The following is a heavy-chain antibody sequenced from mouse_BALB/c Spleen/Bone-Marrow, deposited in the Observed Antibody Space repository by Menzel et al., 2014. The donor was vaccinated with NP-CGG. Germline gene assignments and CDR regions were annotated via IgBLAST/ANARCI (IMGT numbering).Heavy chain of an antibody. D-gene: IGHD2-10*02. J-gene: IGHJ3*01. CDR2: SRNKAKHYTT. CDR3: ARDVGYGIYFVY. Sequence: EVKLEESGGGLVQPGDSLRLSCATSGFTFSDFYMEWVRQPPGKRLEWIAASRNKAKHYTTEYSASVKGRFIVSRDTSQSILYLQMNALRAEDTTIYYCARDVGYGIYFVYWGQGTLVTVSA. CDR1: GFTFSDFY. V-gene: IGHV7-1*02.